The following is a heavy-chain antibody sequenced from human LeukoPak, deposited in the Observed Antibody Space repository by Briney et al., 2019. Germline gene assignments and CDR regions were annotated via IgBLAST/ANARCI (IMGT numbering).Heavy chain of an antibody. CDR1: GASISSSRYY. CDR2: IFYDGTT. V-gene: IGHV4-39*01. D-gene: IGHD6-19*01. CDR3: ARHFSSGWYNRLPYYYYYMDV. J-gene: IGHJ6*03. Sequence: SETLSLTCTVSGASISSSRYYWGWIRQPPGKGLEWIGSIFYDGTTYYNPSLKSRVTISVDTSKNQFSLKLSSVTAADTAVYYCARHFSSGWYNRLPYYYYYMDVWGKGTTDTVSS.